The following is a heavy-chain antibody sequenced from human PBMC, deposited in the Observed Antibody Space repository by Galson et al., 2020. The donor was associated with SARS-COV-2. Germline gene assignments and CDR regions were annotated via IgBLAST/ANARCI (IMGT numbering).Heavy chain of an antibody. J-gene: IGHJ6*02. Sequence: SETLSLTCVISDGYMSSEYYSWNWIRQPLGKGLEWIGCIYRRGDTYYNPSLKSRVTITSDGSKRQFSLRLTSVTAADTAMYYCARGPSGNDKVTGNYRAVRSLDVWGRGTTVTVSS. CDR2: IYRRGDT. V-gene: IGHV4-30-2*01. CDR1: DGYMSSEYYS. CDR3: ARGPSGNDKVTGNYRAVRSLDV. D-gene: IGHD5-12*01.